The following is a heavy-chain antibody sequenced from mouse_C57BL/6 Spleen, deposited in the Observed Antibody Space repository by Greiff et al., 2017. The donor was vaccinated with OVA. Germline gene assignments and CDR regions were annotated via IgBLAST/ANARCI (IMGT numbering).Heavy chain of an antibody. J-gene: IGHJ3*01. CDR1: GFTFSSYT. Sequence: EVMLVESGGGLVKPGGSLKLSCAASGFTFSSYTMSWVRQTPEKRLEWVATISGGGGNTYYPDSVKGRFTISRDNAKNTLYLQMSSLRSEDTALYYGAREGIYYGNYGFAYWGQGTLVTVSA. V-gene: IGHV5-9*01. CDR2: ISGGGGNT. CDR3: AREGIYYGNYGFAY. D-gene: IGHD2-1*01.